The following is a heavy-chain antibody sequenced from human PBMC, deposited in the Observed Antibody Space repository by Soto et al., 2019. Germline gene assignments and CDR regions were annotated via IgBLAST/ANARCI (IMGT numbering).Heavy chain of an antibody. J-gene: IGHJ4*02. CDR1: GFTFSDYY. Sequence: PGGSLRLSCAASGFTFSDYYMSWIRQAPGKGLEWGSSITSSGSTTYYTDSVKCRFTIYRDNAKNSLYFQMNSLIAEDTAVYYCAREPYSYGPYYFDYWGQGTLVTV. D-gene: IGHD5-18*01. CDR2: ITSSGSTT. V-gene: IGHV3-11*01. CDR3: AREPYSYGPYYFDY.